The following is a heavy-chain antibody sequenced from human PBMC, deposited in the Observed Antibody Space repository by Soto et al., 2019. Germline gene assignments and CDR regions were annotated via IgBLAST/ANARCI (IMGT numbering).Heavy chain of an antibody. Sequence: QVQLQESGPGLVKPSQTLSLTCTVSGGSISSGDYYWRWIRQPPGKGLEWIGYIYYSGSTYYNPSLNSRVTISVDTSKNQFSLKLSSVTAADTAVYYCAREAPGVGRFYFDYWGQGTLVTVSS. CDR3: AREAPGVGRFYFDY. CDR2: IYYSGST. D-gene: IGHD3-10*01. V-gene: IGHV4-30-4*01. CDR1: GGSISSGDYY. J-gene: IGHJ4*02.